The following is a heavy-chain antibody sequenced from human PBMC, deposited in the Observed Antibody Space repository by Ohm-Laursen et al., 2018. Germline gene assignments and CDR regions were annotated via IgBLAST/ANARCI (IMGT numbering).Heavy chain of an antibody. D-gene: IGHD4-23*01. CDR3: ASSVVLYYYYGMDV. CDR1: GYTFTSYD. Sequence: ASVKVSCKASGYTFTSYDINWVRQATGQGLEWMGWMNPNSGNTGYAQKFQGRVTMTRNTSISTAYMELSSLRSEDTAVYYCASSVVLYYYYGMDVWGQGTTVTVSS. CDR2: MNPNSGNT. V-gene: IGHV1-8*01. J-gene: IGHJ6*02.